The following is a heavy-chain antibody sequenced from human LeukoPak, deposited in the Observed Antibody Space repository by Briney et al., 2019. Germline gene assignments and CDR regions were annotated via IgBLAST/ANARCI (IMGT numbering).Heavy chain of an antibody. CDR3: ARATAENDH. Sequence: GASVKVSCKASGYTFTGYYMHWVRQAPGRGLEWMGWINPKTGGTSYAQKFQGRVTMTRDTSISTINMELTRLTSDDTAVYYCARATAENDHWGQGTLVTVSS. J-gene: IGHJ4*02. CDR2: INPKTGGT. CDR1: GYTFTGYY. V-gene: IGHV1-2*02. D-gene: IGHD1-14*01.